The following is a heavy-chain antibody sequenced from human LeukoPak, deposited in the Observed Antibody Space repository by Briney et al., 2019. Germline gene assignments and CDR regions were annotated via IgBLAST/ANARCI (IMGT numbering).Heavy chain of an antibody. CDR3: ARDLYDSSGYYGSYWFDP. CDR1: GGSISSGSYY. Sequence: TLSLTCTVYGGSISSGSYYWSWIRQPAGKGLEWIGRIYASGSTNYNPSLKSRVTISVDTSKNQFSLKLSSVTAADTAVYYCARDLYDSSGYYGSYWFDPWGQGTLVTVSS. J-gene: IGHJ5*02. V-gene: IGHV4-61*02. D-gene: IGHD3-22*01. CDR2: IYASGST.